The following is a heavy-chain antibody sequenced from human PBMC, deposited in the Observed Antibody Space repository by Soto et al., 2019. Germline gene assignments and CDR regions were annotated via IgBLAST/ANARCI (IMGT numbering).Heavy chain of an antibody. V-gene: IGHV3-23*01. CDR2: ISGSGGST. D-gene: IGHD3-22*01. Sequence: EVQLLESGGGLVQPGGSLRLSCAASGFTFSSYAMSWVRQAPGKGLEWVSAISGSGGSTYYADSVKGRFTISRDNSKNTLYLQMNSLRAEDTAVYYCAKAPIRGYDSSGYYYMNFQHWGQGTLVTVSS. CDR1: GFTFSSYA. J-gene: IGHJ1*01. CDR3: AKAPIRGYDSSGYYYMNFQH.